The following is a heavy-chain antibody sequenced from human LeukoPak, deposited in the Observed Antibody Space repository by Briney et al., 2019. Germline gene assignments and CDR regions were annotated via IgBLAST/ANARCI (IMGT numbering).Heavy chain of an antibody. CDR1: GDSINKYF. J-gene: IGHJ4*02. CDR3: ARAGPENLNWRYYIDF. D-gene: IGHD1-1*01. V-gene: IGHV4-59*01. CDR2: ISHDGST. Sequence: SETLSLTCTVSGDSINKYFWSWLRQSPGKGLEWIGYISHDGSTNYGPSLKGRVTISLDKSNNQFSLSLSFVTAADTAVYYCARAGPENLNWRYYIDFWGQGILVTVSS.